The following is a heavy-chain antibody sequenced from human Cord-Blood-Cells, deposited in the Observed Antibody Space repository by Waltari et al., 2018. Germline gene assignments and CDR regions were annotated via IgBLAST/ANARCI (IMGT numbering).Heavy chain of an antibody. V-gene: IGHV6-1*01. J-gene: IGHJ5*02. CDR2: TYYRSKWYT. CDR3: AREDPRGYSYGWSNWFDP. CDR1: GDRVSGNSAA. Sequence: VQLQQPVPGLLKRSPSPALTRSIPGDRVSGNSAAWHWTSQSTWRGLEWLGRTYYRSKWYTDYAVSVNSRITIDPDTSKNQFSLQRNSVTPEDTAVYYCAREDPRGYSYGWSNWFDPWGQGTLVTVSS. D-gene: IGHD5-18*01.